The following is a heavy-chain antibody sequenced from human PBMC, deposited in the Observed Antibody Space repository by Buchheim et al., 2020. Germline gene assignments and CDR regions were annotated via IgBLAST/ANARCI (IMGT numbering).Heavy chain of an antibody. V-gene: IGHV4-4*02. CDR1: GGSISSSNW. Sequence: QVQLQESGPGLVKPSGTLSLTCAVSGGSISSSNWWSWVRQPPGKGLEWIGEIYHSGSTNYNPFLNRLVTILVDKSKNQFSLNLSSVTAADTAVYYCARTYYDILTGYSWFDPWGQGTL. CDR2: IYHSGST. J-gene: IGHJ5*02. CDR3: ARTYYDILTGYSWFDP. D-gene: IGHD3-9*01.